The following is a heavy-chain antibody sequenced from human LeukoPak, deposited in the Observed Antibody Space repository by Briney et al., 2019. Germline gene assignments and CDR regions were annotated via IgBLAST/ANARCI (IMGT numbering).Heavy chain of an antibody. CDR2: TSSSSSTI. V-gene: IGHV3-48*02. D-gene: IGHD3-10*01. CDR1: GFTFISYS. Sequence: PGGALRLSCAASGFTFISYSMNGVVQAPAKGLEGVSYTSSSSSTICSAHYVKGRFSISRDNAKTSLYLHMNSLRDEATAVYYCARGSEFGELLPFDYWGQGTLVTVSS. CDR3: ARGSEFGELLPFDY. J-gene: IGHJ4*02.